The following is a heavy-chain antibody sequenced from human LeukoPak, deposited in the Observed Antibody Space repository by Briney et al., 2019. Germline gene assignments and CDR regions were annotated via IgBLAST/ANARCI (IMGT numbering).Heavy chain of an antibody. J-gene: IGHJ4*02. Sequence: EGSLRLSCAASEFTFSSYGMHWIRQAPGKGLEGVAFIRSDGSNEYYAGSAKGRFTISRDNFKSTLSLQMNSLRPEDTALYYCARDRTKYCSGGTCYSSYSFDYWGQGTLVTVSS. D-gene: IGHD2-15*01. CDR1: EFTFSSYG. CDR3: ARDRTKYCSGGTCYSSYSFDY. CDR2: IRSDGSNE. V-gene: IGHV3-30*02.